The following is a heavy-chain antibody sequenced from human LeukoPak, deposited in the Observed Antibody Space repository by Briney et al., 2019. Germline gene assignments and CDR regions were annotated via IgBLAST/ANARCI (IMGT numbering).Heavy chain of an antibody. CDR1: GGPITSSKW. Sequence: SETLSLTCAVSGGPITSSKWWTWVRQPPGKGLEWIGESYHSGSTNYNPSLKSRVTISVDKSKKQFSLKLSSMTAADTAVYYCARLSPDGFDIWGQGTMVTVFS. J-gene: IGHJ3*02. D-gene: IGHD2/OR15-2a*01. CDR3: ARLSPDGFDI. V-gene: IGHV4-4*02. CDR2: SYHSGST.